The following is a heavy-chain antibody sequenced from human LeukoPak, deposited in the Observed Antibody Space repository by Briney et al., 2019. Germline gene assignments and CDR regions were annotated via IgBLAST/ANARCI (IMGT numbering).Heavy chain of an antibody. D-gene: IGHD5-18*01. CDR2: ISSSSSYI. CDR3: AILKRDLSHSLGDY. Sequence: GGSLRLSCAASGFTFSSYAMHWVRQAPGKGLEWVSSISSSSSYIYYADSVKGRFTISRDNAKNSLYLQMNSLRAEDTAVYYCAILKRDLSHSLGDYWGQGTLVTVSS. J-gene: IGHJ4*02. CDR1: GFTFSSYA. V-gene: IGHV3-21*01.